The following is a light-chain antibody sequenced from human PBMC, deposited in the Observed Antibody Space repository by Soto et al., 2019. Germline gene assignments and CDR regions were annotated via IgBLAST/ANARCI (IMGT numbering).Light chain of an antibody. CDR2: EVN. CDR1: SSDIGAYDY. Sequence: QTVPTQPASLSGSPGQSSTVSGTVASSDIGAYDYVSWFQQHPGKAPKLMISEVNTRPSGVSNRFSGSKSGNTAYLTISGLQVEDEAEYFCSSFTTTTTHVFGTGTKVTVL. J-gene: IGLJ1*01. CDR3: SSFTTTTTHV. V-gene: IGLV2-14*01.